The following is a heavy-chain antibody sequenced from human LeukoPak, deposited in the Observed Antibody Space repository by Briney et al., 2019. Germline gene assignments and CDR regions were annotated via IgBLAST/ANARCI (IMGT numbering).Heavy chain of an antibody. CDR2: IRSKANSYPT. CDR1: GFTFSGSA. J-gene: IGHJ6*03. CDR3: TRTSDILTGYTPREAYYYYYHMDV. Sequence: GGSLKLSCAASGFTFSGSAMHWVRQASGKGLEWVGRIRSKANSYPTVYAASVKGRFTISRDDSKNTAYLQMNSLKTEDTAVYYCTRTSDILTGYTPREAYYYYYHMDVWGKGTTVTVSS. D-gene: IGHD3-9*01. V-gene: IGHV3-73*01.